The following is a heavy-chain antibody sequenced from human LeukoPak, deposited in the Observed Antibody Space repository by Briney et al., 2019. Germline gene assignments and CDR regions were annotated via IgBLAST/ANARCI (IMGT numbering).Heavy chain of an antibody. CDR3: VRSENYKWL. V-gene: IGHV3-74*01. D-gene: IGHD6-19*01. CDR2: VHCDGSTT. Sequence: GGSLRLSCAASGFSFSGCSMPWVRQAPGKGLVWVSRVHCDGSTTNYADSVQGRFTISRDSAKNMVYLQMNSPRAEDTAVYFCVRSENYKWLWGQGTLVTVSS. J-gene: IGHJ4*02. CDR1: GFSFSGCS.